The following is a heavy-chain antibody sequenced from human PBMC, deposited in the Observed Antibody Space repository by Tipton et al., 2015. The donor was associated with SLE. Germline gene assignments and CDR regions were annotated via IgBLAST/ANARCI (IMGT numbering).Heavy chain of an antibody. Sequence: LRLSCAVNGGSFSGNYWIWIRQPPGKGLEWIGSIYYSGTAHYENPSLKSRVTISIDTSNNQFSLRLTSVTAADTAVYFCARVGDYYNSGSRVFDHWGQGILVTVSS. V-gene: IGHV4-34*01. CDR3: ARVGDYYNSGSRVFDH. CDR1: GGSFSGNY. D-gene: IGHD3-10*01. CDR2: IYYSGTA. J-gene: IGHJ4*02.